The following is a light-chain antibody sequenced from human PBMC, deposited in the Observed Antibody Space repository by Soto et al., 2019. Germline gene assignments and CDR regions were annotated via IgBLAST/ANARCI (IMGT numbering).Light chain of an antibody. CDR1: ALPKQY. Sequence: SYELTQPPSVSVSPGQTARITCSGDALPKQYAYWYQQKPGQAPVLVIYKDSERPSGIPERFSGSSSGTTVTLTISGVQAEDEADYYCQSADSRGTFGIGGGTKLTVL. CDR2: KDS. J-gene: IGLJ2*01. V-gene: IGLV3-25*03. CDR3: QSADSRGTFG.